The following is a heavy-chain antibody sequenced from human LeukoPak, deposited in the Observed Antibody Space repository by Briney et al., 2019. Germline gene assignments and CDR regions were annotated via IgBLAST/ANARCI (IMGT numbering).Heavy chain of an antibody. CDR1: VGSISSNNW. CDR3: AALMMRSTAFWFDY. J-gene: IGHJ4*02. CDR2: IFHSGST. D-gene: IGHD2-21*02. V-gene: IGHV4-4*02. Sequence: SETLSLTCAVSVGSISSNNWWSWVRQPPGKGLEWIGEIFHSGSTDYSPSLRSRVTISVDKSKNQFSLTLTSVTAADTAVYYRAALMMRSTAFWFDYWGQGTLVTVSS.